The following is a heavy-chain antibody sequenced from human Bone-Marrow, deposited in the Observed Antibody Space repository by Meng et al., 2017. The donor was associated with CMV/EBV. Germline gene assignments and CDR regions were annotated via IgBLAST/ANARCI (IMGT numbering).Heavy chain of an antibody. CDR2: INNIGDFI. J-gene: IGHJ4*02. V-gene: IGHV3-11*01. CDR3: ARGNPRYFFDY. CDR1: GFIVSDYY. D-gene: IGHD3-16*02. Sequence: GGSLRLSCPVSGFIVSDYYMSWFRQAPGKGLEWVSFINNIGDFIYYADSVKGRFTISRDIAENSLYLQMNSLKVEDTAVYYCARGNPRYFFDYWGQGMLVTVSS.